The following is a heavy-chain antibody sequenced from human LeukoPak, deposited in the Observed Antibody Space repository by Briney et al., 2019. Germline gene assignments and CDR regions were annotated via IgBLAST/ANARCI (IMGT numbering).Heavy chain of an antibody. CDR3: ARIEPGRLGFDY. J-gene: IGHJ4*02. CDR1: GESFSGNY. D-gene: IGHD3-16*01. CDR2: INHSGST. V-gene: IGHV4-34*01. Sequence: SETLSLTCAVYGESFSGNYWNWMRQPPGKGLEWIGEINHSGSTNYNPSLKSRVTISVDTSKNQFSLKLSSVTAADTAVYYCARIEPGRLGFDYWCQGTLVTVSS.